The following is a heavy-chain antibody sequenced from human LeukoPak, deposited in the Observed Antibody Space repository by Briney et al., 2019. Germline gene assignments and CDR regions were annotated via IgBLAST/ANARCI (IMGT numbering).Heavy chain of an antibody. D-gene: IGHD6-13*01. J-gene: IGHJ6*02. V-gene: IGHV1-69*04. Sequence: SVKASYKASGGTFSSSAISWVRQAPGQGLEWMGRIIPILGIANYAQKFQGRVTITADKSTSTAYMELSSLRSEDTAVYYCALSTINVFGPIAAAGTYDYYYGMDVWGQGTTVTVSS. CDR1: GGTFSSSA. CDR2: IIPILGIA. CDR3: ALSTINVFGPIAAAGTYDYYYGMDV.